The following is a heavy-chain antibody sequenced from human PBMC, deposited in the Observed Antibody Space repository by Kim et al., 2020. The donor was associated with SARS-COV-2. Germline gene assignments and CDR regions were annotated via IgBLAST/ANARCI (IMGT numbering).Heavy chain of an antibody. Sequence: SETVSLTCTVSGGSISSYYWSWIRQPAGKGLEWIGRIYTSWSTNYNPSLKSRVTMSVDTSKNQFSLKLSSVTAADTAVYYCVRGPRSQVRAAGAYNWFDPWGQGPLVTVSS. V-gene: IGHV4-4*07. D-gene: IGHD6-13*01. CDR3: VRGPRSQVRAAGAYNWFDP. CDR2: IYTSWST. CDR1: GGSISSYY. J-gene: IGHJ5*02.